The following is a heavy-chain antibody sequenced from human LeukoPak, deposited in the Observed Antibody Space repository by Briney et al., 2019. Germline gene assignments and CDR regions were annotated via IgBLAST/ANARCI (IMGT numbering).Heavy chain of an antibody. V-gene: IGHV1-18*01. Sequence: GASVKVSCKASGYTFTSYGISWVRQAPGQGLEWMGWISAYNGNTNYAQKLQGRVTMTTDTSTSTAYMELRSLRSDDTAVYYCARSFWGVIKPYYFDYWGQGTLVTVSS. CDR2: ISAYNGNT. J-gene: IGHJ4*02. CDR1: GYTFTSYG. D-gene: IGHD3-10*01. CDR3: ARSFWGVIKPYYFDY.